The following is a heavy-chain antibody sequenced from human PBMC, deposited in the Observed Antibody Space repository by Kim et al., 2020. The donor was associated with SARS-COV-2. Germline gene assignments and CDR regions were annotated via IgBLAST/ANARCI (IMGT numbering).Heavy chain of an antibody. CDR1: GFIFSNFW. V-gene: IGHV3-74*01. CDR2: VDGQGSGT. Sequence: GGSLRLSCAASGFIFSNFWLHWARQAPGKGLEWVARVDGQGSGTSYADSVKGRFTISRDNAKNTLSLQMNSLRAEDTAVDYCTTVFEFWGQGILVTVSS. J-gene: IGHJ4*02. CDR3: TTVFEF.